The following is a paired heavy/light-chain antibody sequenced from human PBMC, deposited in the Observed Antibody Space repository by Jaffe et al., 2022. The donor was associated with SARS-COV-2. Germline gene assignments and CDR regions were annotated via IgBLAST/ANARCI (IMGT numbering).Light chain of an antibody. CDR1: QSILYSSNNKNY. CDR2: WAS. Sequence: DIVMTQSPDSLAVSLGERATINCKSSQSILYSSNNKNYLAWYQQKPGQPPKLLIYWASTRESGVPDRFSGSGSGTYFTLTISSLQAEDVAVYYCQQYYDTPYTFGQGTKLEIK. CDR3: QQYYDTPYT. V-gene: IGKV4-1*01. J-gene: IGKJ2*01.
Heavy chain of an antibody. V-gene: IGHV4-31*03. CDR3: AGETDNDDSGIGSFDY. CDR2: IHYSGRT. J-gene: IGHJ4*02. Sequence: QVQLQESGPGLVKPSQTLSLTCTVSGGSISSGGYYWNWIRQHPGKGLEWIAYIHYSGRTSYNPSLKSRVTISLDTSKNHLSLNLNSVTAADTAIYYCAGETDNDDSGIGSFDYWGQGTRVTVAS. D-gene: IGHD3-10*01. CDR1: GGSISSGGYY.